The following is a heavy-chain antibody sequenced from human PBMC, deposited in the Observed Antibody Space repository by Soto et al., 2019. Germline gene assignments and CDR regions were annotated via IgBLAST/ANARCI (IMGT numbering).Heavy chain of an antibody. CDR2: IIPIFGTA. V-gene: IGHV1-69*13. J-gene: IGHJ4*02. Sequence: GASVKVSCKASGGTFSSYAISWVRQAPGQGLEWMGGIIPIFGTANYAQKFQGRVTITADESTSTAYMELSSLRSEDTAVYYCASSSAYYYDSSGYHYWGQGTLVTVSS. D-gene: IGHD3-22*01. CDR3: ASSSAYYYDSSGYHY. CDR1: GGTFSSYA.